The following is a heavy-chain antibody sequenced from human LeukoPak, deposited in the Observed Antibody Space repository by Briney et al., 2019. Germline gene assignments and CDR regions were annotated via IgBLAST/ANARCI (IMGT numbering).Heavy chain of an antibody. D-gene: IGHD4-23*01. CDR1: GFIFSDYA. CDR3: ARDFGGLRWNYYFDY. CDR2: ISHDGSNK. Sequence: GSLRLSCAASGFIFSDYAMHWVRQAPGKGLEWVAIISHDGSNKYHADSVKGRFTISRDNSKNTLYLQMNSLIDEDTAVYLCARDFGGLRWNYYFDYWGQGTLVTVSS. V-gene: IGHV3-30*04. J-gene: IGHJ4*02.